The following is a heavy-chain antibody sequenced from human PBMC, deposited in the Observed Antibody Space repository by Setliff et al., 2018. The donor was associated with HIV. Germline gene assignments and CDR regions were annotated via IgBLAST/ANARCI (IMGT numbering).Heavy chain of an antibody. V-gene: IGHV1-69*13. CDR1: GGTFSLYA. J-gene: IGHJ5*02. D-gene: IGHD5-12*01. CDR3: ARDQATGYEKVWFSWINP. Sequence: SVKVSCKASGGTFSLYAINRVRQAPGQGLEWMGGIIPIFNTANYAQKFQGRVTITADGSTSTAYMELSSLRFEDTATYYCARDQATGYEKVWFSWINPWGQGTLVTVSS. CDR2: IIPIFNTA.